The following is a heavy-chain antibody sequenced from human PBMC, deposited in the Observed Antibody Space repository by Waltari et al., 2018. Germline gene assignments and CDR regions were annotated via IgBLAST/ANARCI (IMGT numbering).Heavy chain of an antibody. Sequence: QVQLVQSGSELKKPGASVKVSCKASGYTFTSYAMNWVRQAPGQGLEWMGWINTNTGNPTYAQGFTGRFVFSLDTSVSTAYLQISSLKAEDTAVYYCARDDATRHYYDSSGYSWAPDYWGQGTLVTVSS. J-gene: IGHJ4*02. CDR1: GYTFTSYA. CDR3: ARDDATRHYYDSSGYSWAPDY. V-gene: IGHV7-4-1*02. CDR2: INTNTGNP. D-gene: IGHD3-22*01.